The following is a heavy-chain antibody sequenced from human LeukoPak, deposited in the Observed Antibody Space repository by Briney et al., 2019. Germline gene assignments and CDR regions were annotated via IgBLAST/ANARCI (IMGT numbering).Heavy chain of an antibody. Sequence: KPGGSLRLSCAASGFTFSDYYMSWIRQAPGKGLEWVSYISSSGSTIYYADSVKGRFTISRDNAKNSLYLQMNSLRAEDTAVYYCARDNPVDFWSGYYYYYGMDVWGQGTTVTVSS. D-gene: IGHD3-3*01. CDR2: ISSSGSTI. CDR3: ARDNPVDFWSGYYYYYGMDV. J-gene: IGHJ6*02. V-gene: IGHV3-11*01. CDR1: GFTFSDYY.